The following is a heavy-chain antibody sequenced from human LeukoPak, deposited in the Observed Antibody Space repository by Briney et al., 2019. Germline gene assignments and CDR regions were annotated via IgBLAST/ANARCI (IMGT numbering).Heavy chain of an antibody. V-gene: IGHV3-11*04. J-gene: IGHJ4*02. CDR2: ISSGGSTI. D-gene: IGHD1-26*01. CDR1: GFTFSDFY. CDR3: AGVGRGWEFDY. Sequence: GGSLRLSCAASGFTFSDFYMSWIRQAPGKGLECVSYISSGGSTIYYADPVKGRFTISGDNAKNSLYLQMNSLRPEDTAVYYCAGVGRGWEFDYWGQGTLVTVSS.